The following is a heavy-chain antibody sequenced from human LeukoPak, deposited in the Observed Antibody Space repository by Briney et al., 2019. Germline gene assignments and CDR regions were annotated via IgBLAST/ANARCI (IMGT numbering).Heavy chain of an antibody. CDR3: ARHSGAAAVTHCDY. D-gene: IGHD6-13*01. J-gene: IGHJ4*02. V-gene: IGHV4-39*01. CDR2: IYYSGST. CDR1: GGSISSSSYH. Sequence: SETLSLTCTVSGGSISSSSYHWGWIRQPPGKGLEWIGSIYYSGSTYYKPSLKSRVTMSVDTPKNQFSLNLSSVTAADTAVYYCARHSGAAAVTHCDYWGQGTLVTVSS.